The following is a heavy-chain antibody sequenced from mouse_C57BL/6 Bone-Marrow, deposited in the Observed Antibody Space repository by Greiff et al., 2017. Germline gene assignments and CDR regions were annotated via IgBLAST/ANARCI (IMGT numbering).Heavy chain of an antibody. D-gene: IGHD2-14*01. CDR3: TTGEYDDYAMDY. Sequence: VQLQQSGAELVRPGASVKLSCTASGFNIKDDYMHWVKQRPEQGLEWIGWIDPENGDTEYASKFQGKATITADTYSNTAYLQLSSLTSEDTAVYYCTTGEYDDYAMDYWGQGTSVTVSS. J-gene: IGHJ4*01. CDR2: IDPENGDT. CDR1: GFNIKDDY. V-gene: IGHV14-4*01.